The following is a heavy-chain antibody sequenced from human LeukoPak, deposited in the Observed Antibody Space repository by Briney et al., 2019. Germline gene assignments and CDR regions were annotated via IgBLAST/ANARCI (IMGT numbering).Heavy chain of an antibody. CDR2: ISGSGGST. CDR3: AKAKDFWSGYYL. Sequence: GGSLRLSCAASGFTFSSYAMSWVRQAPVKGLEWVSAISGSGGSTYYADSVKGRFTISRDNSKNTLYLQMNSLRAEDTAVYYCAKAKDFWSGYYLWGQGTLVTVSS. D-gene: IGHD3-3*01. J-gene: IGHJ4*02. V-gene: IGHV3-23*01. CDR1: GFTFSSYA.